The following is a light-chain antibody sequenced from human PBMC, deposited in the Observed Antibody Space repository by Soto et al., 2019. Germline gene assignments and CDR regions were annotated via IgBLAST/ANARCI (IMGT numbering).Light chain of an antibody. V-gene: IGKV3-11*01. CDR3: QQRSNWPLT. CDR2: DAS. CDR1: QSVSRY. J-gene: IGKJ4*01. Sequence: EIVLTQSPATLSLSPGERATLSCRASQSVSRYLAWYQQKPGQAPRLLIYDASTRATGIPARFSGSGSGTDFTLTISSLEQEDVEVYYCQQRSNWPLTFGGGNKVEIK.